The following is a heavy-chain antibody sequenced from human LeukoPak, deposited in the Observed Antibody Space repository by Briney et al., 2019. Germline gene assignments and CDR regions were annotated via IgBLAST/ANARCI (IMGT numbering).Heavy chain of an antibody. CDR2: IYTSGSP. CDR1: GDSISSGTYY. D-gene: IGHD2-2*01. J-gene: IGHJ4*02. V-gene: IGHV4-61*02. Sequence: SETLSLTCTVSGDSISSGTYYWSWIRQPAGRGLEWIGRIYTSGSPNYNPSLKSRVTISVDTSKNQFSLKLTSVTAADPAVYYCASPNFGYCSSTSCSEVDYWGQGTLVTVSS. CDR3: ASPNFGYCSSTSCSEVDY.